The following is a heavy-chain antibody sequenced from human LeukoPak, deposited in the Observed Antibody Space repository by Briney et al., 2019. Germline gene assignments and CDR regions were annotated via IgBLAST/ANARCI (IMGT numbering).Heavy chain of an antibody. CDR1: VYTFTVYY. J-gene: IGHJ4*02. Sequence: EASVTVSFKSSVYTFTVYYMHGVRQAPGQGRAWMGWINPNSGGTNYAQKFQGRVTMTRDTSISTAYMELSRLRSDDTAVYYCASLMGAVAGTEIFDYWGQGTLVTVSS. D-gene: IGHD6-19*01. CDR3: ASLMGAVAGTEIFDY. V-gene: IGHV1-2*02. CDR2: INPNSGGT.